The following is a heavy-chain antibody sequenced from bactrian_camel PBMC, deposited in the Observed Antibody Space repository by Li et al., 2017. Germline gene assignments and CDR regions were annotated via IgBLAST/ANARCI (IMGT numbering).Heavy chain of an antibody. D-gene: IGHD6*01. CDR1: GFTFSNNC. Sequence: HVQLVESGGGSVQAGGSLRLSCAASGFTFSNNCMGWFRQAPGKEREGVAFIRGGDNTNYADSVKGRFTISTDNAKNTLSLQMDNLKPDDTAMYYCAAEPSWGPAPCWYYQYDSYGQGTQVTVS. CDR2: IRGGDNT. V-gene: IGHV3S53*01. J-gene: IGHJ4*01. CDR3: AAEPSWGPAPCWYYQYDS.